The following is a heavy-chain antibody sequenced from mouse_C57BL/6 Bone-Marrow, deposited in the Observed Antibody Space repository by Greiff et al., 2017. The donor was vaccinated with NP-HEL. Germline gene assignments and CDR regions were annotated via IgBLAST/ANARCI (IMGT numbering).Heavy chain of an antibody. J-gene: IGHJ3*01. D-gene: IGHD1-1*01. CDR2: IDPSDSYT. V-gene: IGHV1-69*01. CDR1: GYTFTSYW. Sequence: QVQLQQPGAELVMPGASVKLSCKASGYTFTSYWMHWVKQRPGQGLEWIGDIDPSDSYTNYNQKFKGKSTLTVDKSSSTAYMQLSSLTSEDSAVYYCAREGYYYGSGAWFAYWGQGTLVTVSA. CDR3: AREGYYYGSGAWFAY.